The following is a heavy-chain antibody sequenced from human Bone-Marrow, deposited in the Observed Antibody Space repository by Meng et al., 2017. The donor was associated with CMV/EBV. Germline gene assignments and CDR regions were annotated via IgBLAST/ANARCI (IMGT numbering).Heavy chain of an antibody. CDR3: ARGDSSSSGGYYYGMDV. Sequence: GESLKISCAASGFTFSSYWMSWVRQAPGKGLEWVANIKQDGSEKYYVDSVKGRFTISRDNAKNSLYLQMNSLRAEDTAVYYCARGDSSSSGGYYYGMDVWGQGTTVTVSS. D-gene: IGHD6-6*01. CDR1: GFTFSSYW. J-gene: IGHJ6*02. CDR2: IKQDGSEK. V-gene: IGHV3-7*03.